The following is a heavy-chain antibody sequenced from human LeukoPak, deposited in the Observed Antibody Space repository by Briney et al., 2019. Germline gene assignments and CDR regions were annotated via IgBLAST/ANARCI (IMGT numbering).Heavy chain of an antibody. V-gene: IGHV3-21*01. D-gene: IGHD2-2*01. CDR2: ISSSSSYI. Sequence: GSLRLSCAASGFTFSSYSMNWVRQAPGKGLEWVSSISSSSSYIYYADSVKGRFTISRDNAKNSLYLQMNSLRAEDTAVYYCARDYLYQLLAYYYGMDVWGQGTTVTVSS. CDR3: ARDYLYQLLAYYYGMDV. J-gene: IGHJ6*02. CDR1: GFTFSSYS.